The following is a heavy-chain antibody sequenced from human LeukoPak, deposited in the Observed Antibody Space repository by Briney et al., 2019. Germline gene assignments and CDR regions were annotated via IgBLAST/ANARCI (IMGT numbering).Heavy chain of an antibody. V-gene: IGHV1-69*01. J-gene: IGHJ6*03. CDR2: IIPIFGTA. Sequence: ASVKVSCKASGGTFSSYAISWVRQAPGQGLEWMGGIIPIFGTANYAQKFQGRVTITADESTSTAYMELSSLRSEDTAVYYCAADRGVSFTVTTGLDYYYMDVWGKGTTVTVSS. CDR3: AADRGVSFTVTTGLDYYYMDV. CDR1: GGTFSSYA. D-gene: IGHD4-11*01.